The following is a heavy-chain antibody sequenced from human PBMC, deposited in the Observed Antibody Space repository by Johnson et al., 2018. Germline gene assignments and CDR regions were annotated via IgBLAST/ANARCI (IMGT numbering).Heavy chain of an antibody. CDR2: ISYDGSNK. D-gene: IGHD1-7*01. Sequence: QVQLVESGGGVVQPGRSLRLSCAASGFTFSSYGMHWVRQAPGKRLEWVAVISYDGSNKYYADSVKGRFTISRDNSKNTLYLQMNSLRAEDTAVYYCGGTTGEVRDYYYRDVWGKGTTVTVSS. J-gene: IGHJ6*03. V-gene: IGHV3-30*03. CDR3: GGTTGEVRDYYYRDV. CDR1: GFTFSSYG.